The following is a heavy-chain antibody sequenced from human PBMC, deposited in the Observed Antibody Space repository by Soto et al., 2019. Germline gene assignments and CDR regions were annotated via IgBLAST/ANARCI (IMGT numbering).Heavy chain of an antibody. J-gene: IGHJ6*02. V-gene: IGHV1-18*01. CDR2: ISPYTGNT. CDR3: LRVDNYVTPTPQDV. Sequence: QVQLVQSGDEVKKPGASVKVSCKASGYIFVNYGIAWVRQAPRQGLEWMGWISPYTGNTHSASKVQGRLTTTTDTYTSPAYLDLASLTSDDTAVYYCLRVDNYVTPTPQDVWGQGTTVTVSS. CDR1: GYIFVNYG. D-gene: IGHD3-16*01.